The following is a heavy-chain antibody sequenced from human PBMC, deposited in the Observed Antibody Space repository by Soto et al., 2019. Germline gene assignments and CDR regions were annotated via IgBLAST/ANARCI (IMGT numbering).Heavy chain of an antibody. Sequence: QVQLVQSGAEVKKPGASVKVSCKASGYTFTSYYMHWVRQAPGQGLEWMGIINPSNSTTYAQKFHGRVNMNGDTSTSTVYMELSSLRSEDTAVYYCARVYCSGGSCYSIDYWGRGTLVTVSS. V-gene: IGHV1-46*03. D-gene: IGHD2-15*01. CDR1: GYTFTSYY. CDR3: ARVYCSGGSCYSIDY. CDR2: INPSNST. J-gene: IGHJ4*02.